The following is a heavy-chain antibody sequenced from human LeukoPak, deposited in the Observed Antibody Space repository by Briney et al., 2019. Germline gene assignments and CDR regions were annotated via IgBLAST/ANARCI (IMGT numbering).Heavy chain of an antibody. Sequence: GGSLRLSCTASGFTFSSYSLNWVRQAPGKGLEWVSSVSTGSNYIYYADSVKGRFTISRDNDKNSLYLQMNSLRAEDTAVYYCAKDLVAFDIWGQGTMVTVSS. CDR2: VSTGSNYI. CDR1: GFTFSSYS. V-gene: IGHV3-21*04. CDR3: AKDLVAFDI. J-gene: IGHJ3*02.